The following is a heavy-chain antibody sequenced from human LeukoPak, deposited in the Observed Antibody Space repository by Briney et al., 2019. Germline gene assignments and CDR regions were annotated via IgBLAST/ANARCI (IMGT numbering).Heavy chain of an antibody. Sequence: PGGSLRLSCAASRFTFSDFYMSWIRQASGKGLEWISYISNSGTTIYYADSVKGRFTISRDNAKNSLYLQMNSLRAEDTAVYYCARHARVAGFDYWGLGTLVTVSS. CDR1: RFTFSDFY. CDR2: ISNSGTTI. CDR3: ARHARVAGFDY. D-gene: IGHD6-19*01. J-gene: IGHJ4*02. V-gene: IGHV3-11*04.